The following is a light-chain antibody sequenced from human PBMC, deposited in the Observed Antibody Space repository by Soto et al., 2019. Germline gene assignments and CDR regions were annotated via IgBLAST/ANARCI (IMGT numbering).Light chain of an antibody. Sequence: EVVLTQSPATLSLSPGETATLSCRASRNIDIYVAWYQQRPGQAPRLLLYDAFQRAAGIPARFSGSGSGTDFTLTITSLEPEDFAIYYCQQPSNWSPPFTFGQGTKLEI. V-gene: IGKV3-11*01. CDR3: QQPSNWSPPFT. CDR2: DAF. J-gene: IGKJ2*01. CDR1: RNIDIY.